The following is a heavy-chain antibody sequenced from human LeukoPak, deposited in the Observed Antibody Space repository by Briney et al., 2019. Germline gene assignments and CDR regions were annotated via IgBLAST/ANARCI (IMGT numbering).Heavy chain of an antibody. V-gene: IGHV3-74*01. CDR1: GFTFSSYW. CDR3: AKDIESSGSHWGVDY. J-gene: IGHJ4*02. D-gene: IGHD1-26*01. CDR2: INSDGSST. Sequence: PGGSLRLSCAASGFTFSSYWMHWVRQAPGKGLVWVSRINSDGSSTSYADSVKGRFTISRDNAKNTLYLQMNSLRAEDTALYYCAKDIESSGSHWGVDYWGQGTLVTVSS.